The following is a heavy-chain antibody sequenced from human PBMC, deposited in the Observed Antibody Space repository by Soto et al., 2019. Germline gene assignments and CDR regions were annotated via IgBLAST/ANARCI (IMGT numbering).Heavy chain of an antibody. CDR1: GFTFSSYA. D-gene: IGHD2-2*02. J-gene: IGHJ6*02. Sequence: PGGSLRLSCSASGFTFSSYAVHWVRQAPGKGLEYVSAISSNGNSTYYADSVKGRFTISRDNSKNTVYLQMRSLRTEDTAVYYCAKTRGPAVISGGMDVWGQGTTVTVSS. CDR2: ISSNGNST. CDR3: AKTRGPAVISGGMDV. V-gene: IGHV3-64D*06.